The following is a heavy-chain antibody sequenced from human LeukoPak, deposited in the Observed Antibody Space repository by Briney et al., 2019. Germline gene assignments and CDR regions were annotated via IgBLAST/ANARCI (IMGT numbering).Heavy chain of an antibody. J-gene: IGHJ4*02. CDR2: ISSSSNTI. V-gene: IGHV3-48*02. CDR1: GFTFSIYS. Sequence: PGGSLRLSCAASGFTFSIYSMNWVRQAPGKGLEWVSYISSSSNTIYYADSVKGRFTFSRDNAKNSVYLQMSSLREEETAVYYCAMDSSERSLVTPTVYWGQGTLVTVSS. D-gene: IGHD2-21*02. CDR3: AMDSSERSLVTPTVY.